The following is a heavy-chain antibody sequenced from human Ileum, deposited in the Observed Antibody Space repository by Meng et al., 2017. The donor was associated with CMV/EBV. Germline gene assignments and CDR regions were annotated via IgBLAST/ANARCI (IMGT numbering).Heavy chain of an antibody. J-gene: IGHJ4*02. CDR1: GFTFDDFA. V-gene: IGHV3-20*04. D-gene: IGHD7-27*01. CDR3: ARAPGRTGRALDF. CDR2: ISWNGGAT. Sequence: GASLMTSCAASGFTFDDFAMSWVRQAPGQGLEWVAGISWNGGATGYADSVKGRFTISRDSAKNSRYLQMDSLRAEDTAFYYCARAPGRTGRALDFWGQGTLVTVSS.